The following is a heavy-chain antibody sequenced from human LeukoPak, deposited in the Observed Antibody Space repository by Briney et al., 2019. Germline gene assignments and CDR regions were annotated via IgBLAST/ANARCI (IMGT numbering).Heavy chain of an antibody. CDR1: GFTFSTYW. V-gene: IGHV3-7*01. Sequence: GGSLRLSCAASGFTFSTYWMSWVGRAPGKGLEWVANIKEDGSEKYYGDSVKGRFTISRDNAKNSLYLEMNSLRVEDTAVYYCARDSSGYQWGQGTLVTVSS. D-gene: IGHD3-22*01. CDR3: ARDSSGYQ. CDR2: IKEDGSEK. J-gene: IGHJ4*02.